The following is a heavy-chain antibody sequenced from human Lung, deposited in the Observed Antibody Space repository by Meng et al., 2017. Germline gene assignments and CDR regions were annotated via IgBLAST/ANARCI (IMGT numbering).Heavy chain of an antibody. CDR1: GGSFSDYY. V-gene: IGHV4-34*01. Sequence: QLPLRRWGAGLLKPSETLSLSCVVSGGSFSDYYGSWSRQPPGKGLEWIGEINHSVSTNYNPSLESRATRSVDTSTNNLSLKLSSVTAADSAVYYCARGPTTMAHDFDYWGQGTLVTVSS. J-gene: IGHJ4*02. CDR2: INHSVST. CDR3: ARGPTTMAHDFDY. D-gene: IGHD4-11*01.